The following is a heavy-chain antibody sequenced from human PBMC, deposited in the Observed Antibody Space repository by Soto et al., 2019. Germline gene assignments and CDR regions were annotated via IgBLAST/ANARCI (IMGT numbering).Heavy chain of an antibody. CDR3: ARVLNVLEPDLFDP. J-gene: IGHJ5*02. Sequence: GASVKVSCKASGGTFSSYAISWVRQAPGQGLEWMGGIIPIFGTANYAQKFQGRVTITADESTSTAYMELSSLRSEDTAVYYCARVLNVLEPDLFDPWGQGTLVTVSS. D-gene: IGHD1-1*01. V-gene: IGHV1-69*13. CDR2: IIPIFGTA. CDR1: GGTFSSYA.